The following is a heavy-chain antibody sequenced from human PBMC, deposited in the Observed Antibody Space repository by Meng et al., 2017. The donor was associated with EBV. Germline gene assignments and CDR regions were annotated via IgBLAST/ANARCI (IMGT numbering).Heavy chain of an antibody. Sequence: QVRLVRSGAEGSMPGSSVKVSCKPSGGTFRSDAISWVRQAPGQGLEWMGGLIPMSDAPHYAQKFQGRVTITADESTSTHYMDLSGLRSEDTAVYCCASESGRGFTPDYWGQGTLVTVSS. J-gene: IGHJ4*02. CDR2: LIPMSDAP. D-gene: IGHD3-10*01. CDR1: GGTFRSDA. CDR3: ASESGRGFTPDY. V-gene: IGHV1-69*01.